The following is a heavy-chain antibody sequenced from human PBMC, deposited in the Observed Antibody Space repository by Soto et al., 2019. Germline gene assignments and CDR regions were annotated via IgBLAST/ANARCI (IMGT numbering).Heavy chain of an antibody. D-gene: IGHD2-15*01. V-gene: IGHV1-69*06. Sequence: QVQLVQSGSEVKKPGSSVKISCKASGGTFTSYAISWVRQAPGQGLEWMGGIFPYFGTSHYAQKFQGRITITADTSTTTANMELSSLRSDDTAVYYCATSPIAMETIVGGFDSWGQGTLVTVSS. J-gene: IGHJ4*02. CDR2: IFPYFGTS. CDR1: GGTFTSYA. CDR3: ATSPIAMETIVGGFDS.